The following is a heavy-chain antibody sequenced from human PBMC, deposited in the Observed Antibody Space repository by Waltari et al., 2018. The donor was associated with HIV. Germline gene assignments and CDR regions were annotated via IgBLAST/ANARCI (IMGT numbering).Heavy chain of an antibody. CDR2: FWSDGAEI. V-gene: IGHV3-33*01. CDR1: GFTFRNFA. CDR3: ARGYSSSRWIPLYH. J-gene: IGHJ4*02. D-gene: IGHD6-6*01. Sequence: QVQLVESGGGVVQPGTSLTLSCAVSGFTFRNFAIHWVRQSTGEGLEWLAVFWSDGAEISYADSVKGRFTVSKDSSQKTLYLHLTSLRAEDTALYYCARGYSSSRWIPLYHWGRGTLVTVSS.